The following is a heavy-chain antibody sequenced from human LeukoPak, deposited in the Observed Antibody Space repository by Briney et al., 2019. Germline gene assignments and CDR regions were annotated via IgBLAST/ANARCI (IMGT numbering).Heavy chain of an antibody. CDR1: GGSLSSFF. Sequence: KSSETLSLTCTVSGGSLSSFFWSWIRQPPGKGLEWIGSIHYSGDTKYNPSLKSRVPLSLDTSKQQFSLRLYSVTAADTSMYFCARDLELERNRWNYFESWGQGTLVTVPS. J-gene: IGHJ4*02. CDR2: IHYSGDT. CDR3: ARDLELERNRWNYFES. D-gene: IGHD1-1*01. V-gene: IGHV4-59*01.